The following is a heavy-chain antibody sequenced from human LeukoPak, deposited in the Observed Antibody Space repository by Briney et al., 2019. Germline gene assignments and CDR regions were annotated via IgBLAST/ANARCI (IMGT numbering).Heavy chain of an antibody. V-gene: IGHV3-7*01. CDR2: IKQDGSEK. D-gene: IGHD5-12*01. J-gene: IGHJ4*02. Sequence: GGSLRLSCVASGFTFSSYWMSWVRQAPGKGLERVANIKQDGSEKYYVDSVKGRFTISRDNAKNSLYLQMNSLRDEDTAVYYCARVRRDRLLYFDYWGQGTLVTVSS. CDR3: ARVRRDRLLYFDY. CDR1: GFTFSSYW.